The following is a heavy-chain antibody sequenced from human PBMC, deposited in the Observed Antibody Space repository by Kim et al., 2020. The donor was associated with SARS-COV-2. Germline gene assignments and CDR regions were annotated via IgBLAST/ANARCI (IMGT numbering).Heavy chain of an antibody. V-gene: IGHV3-23*01. CDR2: ISGSGGST. J-gene: IGHJ4*02. CDR1: GFTFSSYA. CDR3: AKDLIWGLGYCSGGSCYSLDY. D-gene: IGHD2-15*01. Sequence: GGSLRLSCAASGFTFSSYAMSWVRQAPGKGLEWVSAISGSGGSTYYADSVKGRFTISRDNSKNTLYLQMNSLRAEDTAVYYCAKDLIWGLGYCSGGSCYSLDYWGQGTLVTVSS.